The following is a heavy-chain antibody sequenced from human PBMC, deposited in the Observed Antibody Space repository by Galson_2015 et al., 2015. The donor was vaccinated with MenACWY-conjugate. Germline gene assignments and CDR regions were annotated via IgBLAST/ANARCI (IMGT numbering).Heavy chain of an antibody. V-gene: IGHV4-61*01. CDR1: GGSVSSDNYY. D-gene: IGHD1-26*01. Sequence: ETLSLTCTVSGGSVSSDNYYWSWIRQPPGKGLEWIGYMYHSGSPNYNPSLKSRVTISLDTSKNQFSLKLSSATAADTAVCYCARRGRESGRYYFDYWGQGTLVTVSS. CDR3: ARRGRESGRYYFDY. J-gene: IGHJ4*02. CDR2: MYHSGSP.